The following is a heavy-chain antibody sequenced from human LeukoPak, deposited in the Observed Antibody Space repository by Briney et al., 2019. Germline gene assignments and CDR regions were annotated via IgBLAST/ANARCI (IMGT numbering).Heavy chain of an antibody. CDR3: TTDLNVDAFDI. J-gene: IGHJ3*02. CDR2: IKSKTDGGTI. V-gene: IGHV3-15*01. CDR1: GFTFSNAW. Sequence: PGVTLRLSCAASGFTFSNAWMSWVRQAPGKGLEWLCCIKSKTDGGTIDYAAPVKCRFTISRDDSKNTLYLQMNSLKTEDTAVYYCTTDLNVDAFDIWGQGTMVTVSS.